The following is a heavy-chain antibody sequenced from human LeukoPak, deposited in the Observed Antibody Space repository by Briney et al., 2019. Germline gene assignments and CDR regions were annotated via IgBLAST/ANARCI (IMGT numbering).Heavy chain of an antibody. J-gene: IGHJ6*02. V-gene: IGHV3-48*01. D-gene: IGHD1-26*01. CDR1: GFTFSSYS. Sequence: GGSLRLSCAASGFTFSSYSMNWVRQAPGKGLEWVSYISSSSSTIYYADSVKGRLTISRDNAKNSLYLQMNSLRAEDTAVYYCARVPVGATTFYYYGMDVWGQGTTVTVSS. CDR3: ARVPVGATTFYYYGMDV. CDR2: ISSSSSTI.